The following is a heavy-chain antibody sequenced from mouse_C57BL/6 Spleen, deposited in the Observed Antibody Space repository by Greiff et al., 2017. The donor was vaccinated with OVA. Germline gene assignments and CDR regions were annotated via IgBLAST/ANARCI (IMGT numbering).Heavy chain of an antibody. CDR2: ISDGGSNT. V-gene: IGHV5-4*03. CDR1: GFTFSSYA. J-gene: IGHJ1*03. Sequence: DVMLVESGGGLVKPGGSLKLSCAASGFTFSSYAMSWVRQTPEKRLEWVATISDGGSNTYYPDNVKGRFTISRDNAKNNLYLQMSHLKSEDTAMYYCARVYGNYGYFDVWGTGTTVTVSS. D-gene: IGHD2-1*01. CDR3: ARVYGNYGYFDV.